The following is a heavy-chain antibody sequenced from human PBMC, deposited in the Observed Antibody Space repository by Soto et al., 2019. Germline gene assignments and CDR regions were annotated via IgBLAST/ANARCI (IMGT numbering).Heavy chain of an antibody. Sequence: SKTLTLSCTVAGGSISSSSYYWGWIRQPPGKGLEWIGSIYYSVSTYYNPSRKSRVTISVDTSKNQFSLKLSSVTAADTAVYYCARLSVMDAAATGDYFDYWGQGTLVTVSS. CDR3: ARLSVMDAAATGDYFDY. CDR1: GGSISSSSYY. D-gene: IGHD5-18*01. V-gene: IGHV4-39*01. CDR2: IYYSVST. J-gene: IGHJ4*02.